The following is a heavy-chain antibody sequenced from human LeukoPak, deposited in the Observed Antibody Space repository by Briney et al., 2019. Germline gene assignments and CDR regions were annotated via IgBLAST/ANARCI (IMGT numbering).Heavy chain of an antibody. CDR2: ISAYNGNT. Sequence: ASVKVSCKASGYTFTSYGISWVRQAPGQGLEWMGCISAYNGNTNYAQKLQGRVTMTTDTSTSTAYMKLRSLRSDDTAVYYCARIPYPIRGGYFLWFGPWGQGALVTASS. D-gene: IGHD1-26*01. CDR1: GYTFTSYG. V-gene: IGHV1-18*01. J-gene: IGHJ5*02. CDR3: ARIPYPIRGGYFLWFGP.